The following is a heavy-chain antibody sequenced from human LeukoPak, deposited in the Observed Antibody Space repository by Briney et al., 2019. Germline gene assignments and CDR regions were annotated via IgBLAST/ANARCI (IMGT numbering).Heavy chain of an antibody. V-gene: IGHV1-2*02. Sequence: VASVKVSCKASGYTFTGYYMHWVRQAPGQGLEWMGWINPNSGGTNYAQKFQGRVTMTRDTSISTAYMELSRLRSDDTAVYYCARGSPQWGFVVPAAVIDYWGQGTLVTVSS. CDR1: GYTFTGYY. CDR3: ARGSPQWGFVVPAAVIDY. J-gene: IGHJ4*02. CDR2: INPNSGGT. D-gene: IGHD2-2*01.